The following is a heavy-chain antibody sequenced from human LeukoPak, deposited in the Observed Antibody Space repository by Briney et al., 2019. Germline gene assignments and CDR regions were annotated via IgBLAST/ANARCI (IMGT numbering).Heavy chain of an antibody. V-gene: IGHV1-2*02. J-gene: IGHJ5*02. D-gene: IGHD2-15*01. CDR2: INPNSGGT. Sequence: ASAKVSCKASGYTFTGYYMHWVRQAPGQGLEWMGWINPNSGGTNYAQKFQGRVTMTRDTSISTAYMELSRLRSDDTAVYYCAREGSRQGCSGGSCYDLYWFDPWGQGTLVTVSS. CDR1: GYTFTGYY. CDR3: AREGSRQGCSGGSCYDLYWFDP.